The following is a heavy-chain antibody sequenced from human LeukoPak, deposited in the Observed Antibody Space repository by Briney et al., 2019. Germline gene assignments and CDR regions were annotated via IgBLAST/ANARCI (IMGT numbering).Heavy chain of an antibody. Sequence: ASVKVSCKASGYTFTDYQLRWVRQAPGQGLEWVGRINPNSGGANSAQKFQGRTTMTRDTSISTAYMELSRLRSDDTAVYYCARDLKDIVADYWGQGTLVTVSS. CDR3: ARDLKDIVADY. CDR2: INPNSGGA. CDR1: GYTFTDYQ. D-gene: IGHD5-12*01. V-gene: IGHV1-2*06. J-gene: IGHJ4*02.